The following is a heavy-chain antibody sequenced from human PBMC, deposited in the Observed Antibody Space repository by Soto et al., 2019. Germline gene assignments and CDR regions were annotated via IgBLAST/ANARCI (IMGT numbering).Heavy chain of an antibody. Sequence: GESLKISCKGSGYSFTNYGITCGRQMPGKGLEDMGRVDPSDSDTRYSPSFQCRVTISSDKSITTAYLQWSSLKASDTAISYCARLSQPRYFHYGMDVWGQGTTVTVSS. CDR3: ARLSQPRYFHYGMDV. V-gene: IGHV5-10-1*01. J-gene: IGHJ6*02. CDR1: GYSFTNYG. D-gene: IGHD3-9*01. CDR2: VDPSDSDT.